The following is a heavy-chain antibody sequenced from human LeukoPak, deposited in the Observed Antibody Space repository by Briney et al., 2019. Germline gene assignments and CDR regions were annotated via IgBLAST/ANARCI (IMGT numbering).Heavy chain of an antibody. CDR3: ARVGVAAKRSYYFDY. V-gene: IGHV1-69*01. J-gene: IGHJ4*02. CDR1: GGTFSSYA. CDR2: IIPIFGTA. Sequence: GSSVKVSCKASGGTFSSYAISWVRPAPGQGLEWMGGIIPIFGTANYAQKFQGRVTITADESTSTAYMELSSLRSEDTAVYYCARVGVAAKRSYYFDYWGQGTLVTVTS. D-gene: IGHD2-15*01.